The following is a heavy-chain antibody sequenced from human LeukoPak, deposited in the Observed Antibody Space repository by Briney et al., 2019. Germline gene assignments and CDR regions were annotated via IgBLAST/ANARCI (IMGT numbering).Heavy chain of an antibody. CDR2: TYYRSERYH. V-gene: IGHV6-1*01. D-gene: IGHD6-19*01. CDR3: ARVGGSGWYAFDY. Sequence: PSQTLSLTCAISGDSVSSNSATWNWIRQSPSRGLEWLGRTYYRSERYHDYAVSVKSRITLNPDPSKNQFSLQLNSVTSEDTAVYYCARVGGSGWYAFDYWGQGTLVTVSS. CDR1: GDSVSSNSAT. J-gene: IGHJ4*02.